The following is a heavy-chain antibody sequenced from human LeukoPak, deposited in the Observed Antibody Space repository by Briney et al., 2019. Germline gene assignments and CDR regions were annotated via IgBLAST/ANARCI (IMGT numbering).Heavy chain of an antibody. V-gene: IGHV1-18*04. D-gene: IGHD2-2*01. CDR1: GYTFTSYG. J-gene: IGHJ5*02. Sequence: GASVKVSCKASGYTFTSYGISWVRQAPGQGLEWMGWISAYNGNTNYAQKLQGRVTMTTDTSTSTAYMELRSLRSDDTAMYYCARDTYCGSTSCSRGWFDPWGQGTLVTVSS. CDR3: ARDTYCGSTSCSRGWFDP. CDR2: ISAYNGNT.